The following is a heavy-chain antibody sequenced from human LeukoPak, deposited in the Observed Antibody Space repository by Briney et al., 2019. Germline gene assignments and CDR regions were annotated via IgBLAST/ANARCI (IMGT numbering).Heavy chain of an antibody. D-gene: IGHD3-16*02. V-gene: IGHV3-30*02. J-gene: IGHJ4*02. Sequence: PGGSLRLSCAASGFTFSSYGMHWVRQAPGKGLEWVAFIRYDGSNKYYADSVKGRFTISRDNSKNTLYLQMNSLRAEDTAVYYCARAKPDYVWGSYRYHDYWGQGTLVTVSS. CDR3: ARAKPDYVWGSYRYHDY. CDR1: GFTFSSYG. CDR2: IRYDGSNK.